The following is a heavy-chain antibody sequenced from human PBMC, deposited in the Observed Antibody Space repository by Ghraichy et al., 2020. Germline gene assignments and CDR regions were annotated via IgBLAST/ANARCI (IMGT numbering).Heavy chain of an antibody. J-gene: IGHJ4*02. D-gene: IGHD5-24*01. Sequence: AGSLRLSCVASGFSFGGNYMSWIRQAPGQGLEWLSYISSSGAPIHYADSVRGRFTISRDDSKNSLYLQMNSLRSEDTAVYYVPSHRDGPNYPFDNGGQGIQGTVSS. CDR1: GFSFGGNY. CDR2: ISSSGAPI. V-gene: IGHV3-11*01. CDR3: PSHRDGPNYPFDN.